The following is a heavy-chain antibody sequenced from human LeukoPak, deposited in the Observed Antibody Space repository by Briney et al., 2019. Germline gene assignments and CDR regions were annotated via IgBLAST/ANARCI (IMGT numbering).Heavy chain of an antibody. J-gene: IGHJ4*02. V-gene: IGHV4-39*02. Sequence: SETLSLTCTVSGGSISSSSYYWGWIRQPPGKGLEWIGSIYYSGSTYYNPSLKSRVTISVDTSKNQFSLKLSSVTAADTAVYYCARDDYGGNSPFDYWGQGTLVTVSS. CDR1: GGSISSSSYY. CDR2: IYYSGST. D-gene: IGHD4-23*01. CDR3: ARDDYGGNSPFDY.